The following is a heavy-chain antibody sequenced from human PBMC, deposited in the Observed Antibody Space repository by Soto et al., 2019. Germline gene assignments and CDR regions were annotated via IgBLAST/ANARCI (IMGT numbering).Heavy chain of an antibody. D-gene: IGHD2-15*01. CDR2: VSGSGGST. V-gene: IGHV3-23*01. CDR1: GFTFSNYA. Sequence: EVQLLESGGGLEQPGGSLRLSCAASGFTFSNYAMSWVRQAPGKGLEWVSTVSGSGGSTYYADSVKGRFTISRDNSKNTLYLQMNSLRAEDTAVYYCAKGPRGYCGGGNCLPEPYFDYWGQGTLVTVSS. J-gene: IGHJ4*02. CDR3: AKGPRGYCGGGNCLPEPYFDY.